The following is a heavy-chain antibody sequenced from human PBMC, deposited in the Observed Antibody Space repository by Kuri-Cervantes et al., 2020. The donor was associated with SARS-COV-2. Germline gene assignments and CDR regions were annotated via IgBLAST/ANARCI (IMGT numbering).Heavy chain of an antibody. CDR2: ISSSGSTI. D-gene: IGHD4-23*01. Sequence: GESLKISCAASGFTFSDYYMSWIRQAPGKGLEWVSYISSSGSTIYYADSVKGRFTISRDNSKNTLYLQMNSLRAEDTAVYYCAKELSTVASYYFDYWGQGTLVTVS. CDR3: AKELSTVASYYFDY. V-gene: IGHV3-11*04. CDR1: GFTFSDYY. J-gene: IGHJ4*02.